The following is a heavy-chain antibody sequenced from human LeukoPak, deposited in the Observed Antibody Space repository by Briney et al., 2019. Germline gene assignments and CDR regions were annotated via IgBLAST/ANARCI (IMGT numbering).Heavy chain of an antibody. V-gene: IGHV4-34*12. CDR3: ASRGGSLGYFDL. CDR2: IFYIGIT. D-gene: IGHD5-24*01. Sequence: PSETLSLTCAVYGGSFSGYYWSWIRQPPVKGLEWIGSIFYIGITYYNPSLKSRVTILADTSKNQFPLKLSSVTAADTAVYYCASRGGSLGYFDLWGRGTLVTVSS. J-gene: IGHJ2*01. CDR1: GGSFSGYY.